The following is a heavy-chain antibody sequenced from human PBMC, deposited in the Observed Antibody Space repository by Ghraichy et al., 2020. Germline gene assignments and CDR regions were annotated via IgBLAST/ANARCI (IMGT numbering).Heavy chain of an antibody. CDR1: DDSINSRNYY. D-gene: IGHD1/OR15-1a*01. CDR2: VYYSGSA. CDR3: ARTMARRHYDY. J-gene: IGHJ4*02. V-gene: IGHV4-39*07. Sequence: SQTLSLICSVSDDSINSRNYYWGWIRQAPGGGLEWVATVYYSGSAYYSPSLKDRVTISIDRPNKQFFLKLHSMTAADTAVYYCARTMARRHYDYWGPGMLVTVSS.